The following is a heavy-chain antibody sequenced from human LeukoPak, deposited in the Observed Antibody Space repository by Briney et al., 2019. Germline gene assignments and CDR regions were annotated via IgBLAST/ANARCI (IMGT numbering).Heavy chain of an antibody. V-gene: IGHV4-31*03. J-gene: IGHJ3*02. CDR2: IYYSGST. Sequence: PSQTLSLTCTVSGGSIRSGGYYWSWIRQHPGKGLEWIGYIYYSGSTYYNPSLKSRVTISVDTSKNQFSLKLSSVTAADTAVYYCARGGCSSTSCYRIDDAFDIWGQGTMVTVSS. D-gene: IGHD2-2*01. CDR1: GGSIRSGGYY. CDR3: ARGGCSSTSCYRIDDAFDI.